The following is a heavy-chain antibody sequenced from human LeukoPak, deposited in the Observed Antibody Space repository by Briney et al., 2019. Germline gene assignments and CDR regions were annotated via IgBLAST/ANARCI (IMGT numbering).Heavy chain of an antibody. Sequence: ASVNVSCKASGYTFNRYGISWVRQAPGQGLEWMGWISAKNGNTIYAQKVQGRVTMTTDTSTSTAYMELRSLRSDDTGIYYCARDTEWEKNPDYFDCWGQGTLVTVSS. CDR3: ARDTEWEKNPDYFDC. J-gene: IGHJ4*02. D-gene: IGHD1-26*01. CDR2: ISAKNGNT. V-gene: IGHV1-18*01. CDR1: GYTFNRYG.